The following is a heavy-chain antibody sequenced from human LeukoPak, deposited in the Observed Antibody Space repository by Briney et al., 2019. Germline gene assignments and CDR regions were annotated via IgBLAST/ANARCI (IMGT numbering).Heavy chain of an antibody. J-gene: IGHJ3*02. D-gene: IGHD6-13*01. V-gene: IGHV4-38-2*02. CDR2: IFYSGQT. Sequence: SETLSLTCTVSGYSISSGYYWGWIRQPPGKGLEWIGTIFYSGQTYYNPSLKSRVTISVDTSKNQFSLKLRSVTAADTAVYYCARDREQQLVRFYNAFDIWGQGTMVTVSS. CDR1: GYSISSGYY. CDR3: ARDREQQLVRFYNAFDI.